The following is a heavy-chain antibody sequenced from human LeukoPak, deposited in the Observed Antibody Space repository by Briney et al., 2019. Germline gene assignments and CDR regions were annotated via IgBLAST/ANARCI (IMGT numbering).Heavy chain of an antibody. Sequence: SETLSLTCAVYGGSFSRYYWSWIRQPPGKGLEWIGEINHSGSTNYNPSLKSRVTISVDTSKNQFSLKLSSVTAADTAVYYCARGAVGIAARRRWFDPWGQGTLVTVSS. CDR1: GGSFSRYY. CDR3: ARGAVGIAARRRWFDP. V-gene: IGHV4-34*01. CDR2: INHSGST. J-gene: IGHJ5*02. D-gene: IGHD6-6*01.